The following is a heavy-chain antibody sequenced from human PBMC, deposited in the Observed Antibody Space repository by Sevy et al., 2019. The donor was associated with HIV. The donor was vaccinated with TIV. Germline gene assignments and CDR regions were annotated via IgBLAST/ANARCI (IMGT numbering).Heavy chain of an antibody. D-gene: IGHD3-3*01. CDR1: GFTFSNYD. J-gene: IGHJ4*02. Sequence: GGSLRLSCAASGFTFSNYDIHWVRQAPDKGLEWVAVISYDGSNNYYADSVKGRFTISRDNSKNTLYLQMNSLRAEDTAVYYCAKVGGTYYDFWSGYGYFDYWGQGTLVTVSS. CDR3: AKVGGTYYDFWSGYGYFDY. V-gene: IGHV3-30*18. CDR2: ISYDGSNN.